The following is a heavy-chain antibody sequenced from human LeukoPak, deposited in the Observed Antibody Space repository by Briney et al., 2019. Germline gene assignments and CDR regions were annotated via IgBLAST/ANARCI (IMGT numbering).Heavy chain of an antibody. Sequence: GGSLGLSCAASGFTFSSYAISWVRQAPGKGLEWVSSISGGGGVTYYADSVRGRFTISRDNSKNTVHLQMNSLRAEDTAVYYCAKEPRVATIEIFDYWGQGTLVTVSS. D-gene: IGHD5-12*01. V-gene: IGHV3-23*01. CDR3: AKEPRVATIEIFDY. CDR1: GFTFSSYA. CDR2: ISGGGGVT. J-gene: IGHJ4*02.